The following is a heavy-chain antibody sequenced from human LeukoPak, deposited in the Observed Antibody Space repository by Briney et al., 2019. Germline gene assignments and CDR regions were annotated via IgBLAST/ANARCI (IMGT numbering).Heavy chain of an antibody. CDR3: VRPDDNSFDF. Sequence: PSETLSLTCTVSGGSISSGSYYWSWIRQPPGRGLEWIGNIYETGSTNYNPSLKSRVTISVDTSKNQFSLKLSSVTAADTAVYYCVRPDDNSFDFWGQGTMVTVSS. V-gene: IGHV4-39*01. D-gene: IGHD3-9*01. CDR2: IYETGST. J-gene: IGHJ3*01. CDR1: GGSISSGSYY.